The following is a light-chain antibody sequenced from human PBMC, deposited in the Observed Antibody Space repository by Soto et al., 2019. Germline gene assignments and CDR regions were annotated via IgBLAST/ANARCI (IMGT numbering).Light chain of an antibody. J-gene: IGKJ2*01. V-gene: IGKV3-15*01. Sequence: EVVLTQSPDTLSVSPGERATLSCRASQSVSINVAWYQQTTGQAPRLLIYGASTRATGLPSRFSGGGSGTEFTLTISSLQSEDFAVYYCQQFGKWPYTFGQGTKLEI. CDR2: GAS. CDR1: QSVSIN. CDR3: QQFGKWPYT.